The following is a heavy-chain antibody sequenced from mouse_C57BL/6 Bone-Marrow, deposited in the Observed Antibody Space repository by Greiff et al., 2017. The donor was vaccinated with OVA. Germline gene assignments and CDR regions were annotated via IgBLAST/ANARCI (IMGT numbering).Heavy chain of an antibody. CDR3: ARHGPNYYAMDD. Sequence: EVQLVESGGGLVQPGASLKLSCEANEYEFPSHDMSWVRKTPEKGLELVAAINSDGGSTYYPDTMERRVIISRDNTTKTLYLQMSSLRSEDTALYYCARHGPNYYAMDDWGQGTSVTVSS. CDR1: EYEFPSHD. CDR2: INSDGGST. V-gene: IGHV5-2*01. J-gene: IGHJ4*01.